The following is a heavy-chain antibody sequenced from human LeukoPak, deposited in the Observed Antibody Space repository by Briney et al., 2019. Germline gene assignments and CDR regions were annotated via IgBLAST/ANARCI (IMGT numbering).Heavy chain of an antibody. CDR2: IYYSGST. D-gene: IGHD2-2*01. CDR3: AGEPKYCSITGCFFRPFDY. CDR1: GGSISSYY. V-gene: IGHV4-59*01. Sequence: PSETLSLTCTVSGGSISSYYWSWIRQPPGKGLEWIGYIYYSGSTNYNPSLKSRVTISVDTSKNQFSLKLSPVTAADTAVYYCAGEPKYCSITGCFFRPFDYGAQEPLVTVPS. J-gene: IGHJ4*02.